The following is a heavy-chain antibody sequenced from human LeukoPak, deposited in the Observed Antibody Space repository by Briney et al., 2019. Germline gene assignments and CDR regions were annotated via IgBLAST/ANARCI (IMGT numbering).Heavy chain of an antibody. J-gene: IGHJ4*02. V-gene: IGHV3-7*01. CDR3: ARVGRYDILFYYFDS. CDR1: GFTFSTYW. CDR2: IKQDGSEK. Sequence: PGGSLRLSCAASGFTFSTYWMTWVRQAPGRGGGWVANIKQDGSEKYHVDSVKGRFTISRDNAKNSLYLQMNSLRAEDAPVYHCARVGRYDILFYYFDSWGQGTLVTVSS. D-gene: IGHD3-9*01.